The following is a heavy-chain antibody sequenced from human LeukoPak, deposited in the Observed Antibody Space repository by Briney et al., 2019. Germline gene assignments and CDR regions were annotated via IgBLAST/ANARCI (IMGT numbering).Heavy chain of an antibody. Sequence: GGSLRLSCAASGFTFSDPYMSWIRQAPGKGLEWISYISSSSSYTNYVDSVKGRFTISRDNAKNSLYLQMNSLRAEDTAVYYCVRAVSVSSYYFDCWGQGTLVTVSS. CDR2: ISSSSSYT. J-gene: IGHJ4*02. D-gene: IGHD5/OR15-5a*01. CDR1: GFTFSDPY. CDR3: VRAVSVSSYYFDC. V-gene: IGHV3-11*05.